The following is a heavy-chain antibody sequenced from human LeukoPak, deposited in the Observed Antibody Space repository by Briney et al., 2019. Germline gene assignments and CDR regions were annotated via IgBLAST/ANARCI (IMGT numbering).Heavy chain of an antibody. V-gene: IGHV3-7*01. CDR3: ARDGQYFAY. CDR1: GFSFSSYW. J-gene: IGHJ4*02. Sequence: GGSLRLSCAASGFSFSSYWMSWVRQAPGKGLEWVADIKEDGSDKFYVDSVKGRFTISRDNAKTSLYLQMNSLRVEDTAVYYCARDGQYFAYWGQGTPVTVSS. CDR2: IKEDGSDK.